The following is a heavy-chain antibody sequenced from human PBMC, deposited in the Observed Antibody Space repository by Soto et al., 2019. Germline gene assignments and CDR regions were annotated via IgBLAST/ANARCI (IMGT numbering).Heavy chain of an antibody. CDR1: GDSVSSNSAA. V-gene: IGHV6-1*01. CDR2: TYYRSKWFN. J-gene: IGHJ4*02. D-gene: IGHD3-22*01. Sequence: SQTRSLTCAISGDSVSSNSAAWNWIRQSPSRGLEWLGRTYYRSKWFNDYAVSVKSRITINPDTSKNQFSLQLSSVTPEDTAVYYCARARHYYDSSGYYDSWGQGILVTVS. CDR3: ARARHYYDSSGYYDS.